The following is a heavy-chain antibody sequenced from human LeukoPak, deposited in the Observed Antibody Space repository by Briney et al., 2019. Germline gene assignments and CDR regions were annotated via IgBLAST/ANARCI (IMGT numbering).Heavy chain of an antibody. V-gene: IGHV3-48*01. Sequence: GGSLRLSCAASGFTFSSYAMHWVRQAPGKGLEWVSHIRSSSETFYADSVKGRFTISRDNARNSLYLQMNNLRGEDTAIYYCARDAGNSGYGCDLWGQGTLVTVSS. CDR3: ARDAGNSGYGCDL. J-gene: IGHJ5*02. CDR2: IRSSSET. D-gene: IGHD5-12*01. CDR1: GFTFSSYA.